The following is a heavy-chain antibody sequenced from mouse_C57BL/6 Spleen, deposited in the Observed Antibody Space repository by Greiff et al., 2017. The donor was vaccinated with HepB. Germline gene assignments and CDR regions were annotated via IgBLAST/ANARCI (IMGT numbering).Heavy chain of an antibody. V-gene: IGHV3-1*02. Sequence: EVQLQQSGPGLVKPSQSLSLTCTVTGYSITSGYGWYLIRQFPGNKLEWMGYISYSGSTNYNPSLNSRISITRYTSKNHFFLQLNSVPTEDTATCYCARTARIKYWDQVTTLTVST. D-gene: IGHD1-2*01. CDR1: GYSITSGYG. CDR3: ARTARIKY. CDR2: ISYSGST. J-gene: IGHJ2*01.